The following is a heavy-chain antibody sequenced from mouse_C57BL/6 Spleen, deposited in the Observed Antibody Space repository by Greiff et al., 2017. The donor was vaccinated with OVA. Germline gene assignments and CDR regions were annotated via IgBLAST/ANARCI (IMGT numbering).Heavy chain of an antibody. CDR3: ARRGYGSSYEAMDY. D-gene: IGHD1-1*01. CDR1: GYTFTSYG. V-gene: IGHV1-81*01. Sequence: QVQLQQSGAELARPGASVKLSCKASGYTFTSYGISWMKQRTGQGLEWIGEIYPRSGNTYYNEKFKGKATLTADKSSSTAYMELRSLTSEDSAVYFCARRGYGSSYEAMDYWGQGTSVTVSS. CDR2: IYPRSGNT. J-gene: IGHJ4*01.